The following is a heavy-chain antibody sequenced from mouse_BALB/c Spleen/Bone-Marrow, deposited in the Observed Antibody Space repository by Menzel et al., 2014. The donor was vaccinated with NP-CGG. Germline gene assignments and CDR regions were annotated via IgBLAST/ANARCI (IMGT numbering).Heavy chain of an antibody. CDR2: ISNGGGST. Sequence: EVNLVESGGGLVQPGGSLKLSCAASGFTFSSYTMSWVRQTPEKRLEWVAYISNGGGSTYYPDTVKGRFTISRDNAKNTLYLQMSSPKSEDTAMYYCARHVGNPYAMDYWGQGTSVTVSS. D-gene: IGHD3-1*01. CDR3: ARHVGNPYAMDY. CDR1: GFTFSSYT. J-gene: IGHJ4*01. V-gene: IGHV5-12-2*01.